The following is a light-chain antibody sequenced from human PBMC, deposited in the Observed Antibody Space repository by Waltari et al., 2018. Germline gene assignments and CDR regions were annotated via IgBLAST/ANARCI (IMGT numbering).Light chain of an antibody. CDR3: QSYDSRLAVV. Sequence: QSVLTQPPSVSGAPGQRVTISCTGSSSNIGAGYDVHWYQQLPGTAPKLLVYGKNNRPSGVPDRFSSSKSGTSASRAITGLQAEDEADYYCQSYDSRLAVVFGGGTKVTVL. J-gene: IGLJ2*01. V-gene: IGLV1-40*01. CDR2: GKN. CDR1: SSNIGAGYD.